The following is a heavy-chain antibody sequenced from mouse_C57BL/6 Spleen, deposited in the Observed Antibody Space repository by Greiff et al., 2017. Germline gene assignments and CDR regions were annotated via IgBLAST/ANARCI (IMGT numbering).Heavy chain of an antibody. CDR2: FNPSSGYT. Sequence: VQGVESGAELARPGASVKMSCKASGYTFTSYTMHWVNQRPGQGLEWIGYFNPSSGYTTYNQKFKDKATLTADKSSSTAYMHLSSLPSEDSAVYYCAKNNYGSSLFAYWGQGTLVTVSA. V-gene: IGHV1-4*01. D-gene: IGHD1-1*01. CDR3: AKNNYGSSLFAY. J-gene: IGHJ3*01. CDR1: GYTFTSYT.